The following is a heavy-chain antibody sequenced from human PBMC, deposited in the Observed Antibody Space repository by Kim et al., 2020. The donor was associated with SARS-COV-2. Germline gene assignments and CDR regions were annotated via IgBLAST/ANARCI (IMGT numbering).Heavy chain of an antibody. D-gene: IGHD3-10*01. CDR1: GFTFGDYA. J-gene: IGHJ4*02. CDR3: ARDTGGSIDY. Sequence: GGSLRLSCAASGFTFGDYAMHWVRQAPGKGLEWASGINWNSRSIDYADSMKGRFIVSRDNAKNSLYLQMNSLRAEDTALYYCARDTGGSIDYKGQGTPGTVSS. CDR2: INWNSRSI. V-gene: IGHV3-9*01.